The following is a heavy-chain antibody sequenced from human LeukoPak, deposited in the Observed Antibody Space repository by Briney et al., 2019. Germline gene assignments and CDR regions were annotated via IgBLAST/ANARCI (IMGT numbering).Heavy chain of an antibody. Sequence: SETLSLTCTVSVGPISSYYWSGIRHPAGKGLECMGGIYTSGSTNYNPSLKSRVTMSVDTSKNQFSRKLSSVTAADTAVYYCARDDPPRNRRQQSDAFDIWGQGTMVTVSS. D-gene: IGHD6-13*01. CDR1: VGPISSYY. V-gene: IGHV4-4*07. J-gene: IGHJ3*02. CDR2: IYTSGST. CDR3: ARDDPPRNRRQQSDAFDI.